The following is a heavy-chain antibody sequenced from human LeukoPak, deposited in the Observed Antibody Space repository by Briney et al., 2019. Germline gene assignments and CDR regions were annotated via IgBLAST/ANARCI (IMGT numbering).Heavy chain of an antibody. Sequence: GGSLRLSCEASGFTFSSYGMHWVRQAPGKGLEWVAFIWYDGTNKNYADSVKGRFTISRGNSKNTLYLQMNSLRAEDTAVYYCAKLTYGSGTYGAFDYWGQGTLVTVST. CDR1: GFTFSSYG. CDR2: IWYDGTNK. J-gene: IGHJ4*02. D-gene: IGHD3-10*01. CDR3: AKLTYGSGTYGAFDY. V-gene: IGHV3-30*02.